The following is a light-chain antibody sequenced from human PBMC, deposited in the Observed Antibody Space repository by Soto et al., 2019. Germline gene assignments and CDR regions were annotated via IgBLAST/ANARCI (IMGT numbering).Light chain of an antibody. V-gene: IGKV1-39*01. J-gene: IGKJ2*01. CDR1: QSISAY. Sequence: DIQMTQSPSSLSASVGDRVTITCRASQSISAYLNWYQQKPGKAPKLLIYAASSLQSGVPSRFSGSGSGTDFTLTSSSLQPEDFSTYYCQQSYDTPYTFGQGTKLEIK. CDR3: QQSYDTPYT. CDR2: AAS.